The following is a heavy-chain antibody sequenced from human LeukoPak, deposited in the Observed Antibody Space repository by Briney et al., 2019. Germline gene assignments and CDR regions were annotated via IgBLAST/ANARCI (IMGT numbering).Heavy chain of an antibody. J-gene: IGHJ4*02. D-gene: IGHD6-13*01. Sequence: PGGSLRLSCAASGFPFSDHAMSWVRQAPGKGLEWVSAVSANGAATYYTDSVKGRFTISRDNSKNTLYLQMNSLRAEDTAVYYCAKTRPLDSSSWSHGDYWGQGTLVTVSS. CDR3: AKTRPLDSSSWSHGDY. V-gene: IGHV3-23*01. CDR1: GFPFSDHA. CDR2: VSANGAAT.